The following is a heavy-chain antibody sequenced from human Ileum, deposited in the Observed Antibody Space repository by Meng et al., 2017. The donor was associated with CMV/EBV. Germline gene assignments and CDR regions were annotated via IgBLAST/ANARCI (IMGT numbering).Heavy chain of an antibody. V-gene: IGHV4-30-4*08. J-gene: IGHJ4*02. Sequence: QVQLQESGPGLVEPSHTLSLTCTVSGNSISSANYFCNWIRQPPGKGLEWIGYIPYSGSTYYNPSLKSRITISIDTPKNQFSLRLTSVTAADSAVYYCARGPGGFGDFDFDYWGQGSLVTVSS. D-gene: IGHD3-16*01. CDR2: IPYSGST. CDR1: GNSISSANYF. CDR3: ARGPGGFGDFDFDY.